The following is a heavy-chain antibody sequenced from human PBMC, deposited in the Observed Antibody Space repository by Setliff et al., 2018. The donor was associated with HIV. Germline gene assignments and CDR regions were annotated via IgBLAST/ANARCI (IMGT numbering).Heavy chain of an antibody. CDR2: IGTYSGNT. D-gene: IGHD2-8*01. V-gene: IGHV1-18*01. CDR3: AREKYGDKFDY. Sequence: ASVKVSCKTSGYNFTNYGIGWVRQAPGQGLEYLGWIGTYSGNTDYAQSVQGRVTMTRDTSTGTVYMDLRSLRSDDTAMYYCAREKYGDKFDYWGHGTLVTVSS. CDR1: GYNFTNYG. J-gene: IGHJ4*01.